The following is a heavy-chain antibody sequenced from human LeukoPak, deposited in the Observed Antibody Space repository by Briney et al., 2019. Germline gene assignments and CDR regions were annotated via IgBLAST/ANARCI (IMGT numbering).Heavy chain of an antibody. Sequence: SETLSLTCTVSGGSISSSSYYWGRLRQPPGKGLEWIGSIYYSGSTYYNPSLKSRVTISVDTSKNQFSLKLSSVTAADTAVYYCARHALAVAGHAWWYFDLWGRGTLVTVSS. D-gene: IGHD6-19*01. CDR1: GGSISSSSYY. CDR2: IYYSGST. J-gene: IGHJ2*01. V-gene: IGHV4-39*01. CDR3: ARHALAVAGHAWWYFDL.